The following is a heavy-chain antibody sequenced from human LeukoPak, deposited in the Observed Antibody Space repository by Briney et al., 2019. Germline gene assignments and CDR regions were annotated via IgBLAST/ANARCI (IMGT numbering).Heavy chain of an antibody. CDR1: GFTLISYA. J-gene: IGHJ4*02. D-gene: IGHD3-22*01. CDR2: ISGSGDTT. Sequence: PGGSLRLSCAASGFTLISYAMSWVRQAPGKGLEWVSAISGSGDTTYSADSVRGRFTISRDNTKNTLYLQMNSLRAEDTAIYYCAKSSYYDSSGYYREYYFDYWGQGTLVTVSS. CDR3: AKSSYYDSSGYYREYYFDY. V-gene: IGHV3-23*01.